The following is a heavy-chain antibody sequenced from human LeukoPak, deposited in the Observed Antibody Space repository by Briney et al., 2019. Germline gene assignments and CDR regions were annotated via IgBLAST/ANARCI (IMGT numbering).Heavy chain of an antibody. V-gene: IGHV4-39*07. D-gene: IGHD3-16*02. CDR3: ARDSQRYLWGSYPGTFDY. CDR1: GGSISSSSYY. CDR2: IYYSGST. J-gene: IGHJ4*02. Sequence: PSETLSLTCTVSGGSISSSSYYWGWIRQPPGKGLEWIGSIYYSGSTYYNPSLKSRVTISVDTSKNQFSLKLSSVTAADTAVYYCARDSQRYLWGSYPGTFDYWGQGTLVTVSS.